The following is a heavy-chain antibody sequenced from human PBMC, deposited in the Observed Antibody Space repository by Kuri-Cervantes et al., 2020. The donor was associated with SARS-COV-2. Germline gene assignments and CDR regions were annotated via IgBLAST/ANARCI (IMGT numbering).Heavy chain of an antibody. J-gene: IGHJ6*02. CDR2: IYHSGST. V-gene: IGHV4-59*08. D-gene: IGHD4-11*01. Sequence: SETLSLTCTVSSGSISSYYWSWIRQPPGKGLEWIGYIYHSGSTNYNPSLKSRVTISVDTSKNQFSLKLSSVTAADTAVYYCARATVTTPYYYYGMDVWGQGTTVTVSS. CDR3: ARATVTTPYYYYGMDV. CDR1: SGSISSYY.